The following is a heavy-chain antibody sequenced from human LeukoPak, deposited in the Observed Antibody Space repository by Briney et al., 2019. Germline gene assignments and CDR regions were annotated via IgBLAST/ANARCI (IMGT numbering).Heavy chain of an antibody. V-gene: IGHV3-30-3*01. CDR2: ISYDGSNK. CDR1: GFTFSSYA. J-gene: IGHJ4*02. D-gene: IGHD1-26*01. CDR3: ARTIVGAPDY. Sequence: GGSLGLSCAASGFTFSSYAMHWVRQAPGKGLEWVAVISYDGSNKYYADSVKGRFTISRDNSKNTLYLQMNSLRAEDTAVYYCARTIVGAPDYWGQGTLVTVSS.